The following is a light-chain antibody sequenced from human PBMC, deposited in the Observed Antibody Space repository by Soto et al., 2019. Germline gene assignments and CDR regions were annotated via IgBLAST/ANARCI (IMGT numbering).Light chain of an antibody. CDR2: GNS. CDR3: QSYDSSLSVWV. V-gene: IGLV1-40*01. Sequence: QSVLTQPPSVSGAPGQRVTISCTGSSSNIGAGYDVHWYQQLPGTAPKLLIYGNSNRPSGVPDRFSGSKSGTSASLAITGLQAEDEADYNCQSYDSSLSVWVFGGGTKVTVL. J-gene: IGLJ3*02. CDR1: SSNIGAGYD.